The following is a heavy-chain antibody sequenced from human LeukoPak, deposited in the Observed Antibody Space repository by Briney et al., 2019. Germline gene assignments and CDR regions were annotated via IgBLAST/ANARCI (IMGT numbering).Heavy chain of an antibody. CDR2: ISYDGSNK. CDR3: AKSLVQGQQLVRPYYYYGMDV. Sequence: GGSLRLSCAASGFTFSSYGMHWVRQAPGKGLEWVAVISYDGSNKYYADSVKGRFTISRDNSKNTLYLQMNSLRAEDTAVYYCAKSLVQGQQLVRPYYYYGMDVWGQGTTVTVSS. V-gene: IGHV3-30*18. CDR1: GFTFSSYG. J-gene: IGHJ6*02. D-gene: IGHD6-13*01.